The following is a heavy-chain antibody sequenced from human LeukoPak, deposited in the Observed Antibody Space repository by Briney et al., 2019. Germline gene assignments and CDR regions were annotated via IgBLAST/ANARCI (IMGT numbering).Heavy chain of an antibody. J-gene: IGHJ5*02. CDR3: TKYYYDTSGYSNWFDP. Sequence: SETLSPTCTVSGGSVSSSTYYWSWIRQHPGKGLEWIGYVHYSGSTCYNPSLKSRVTISVDTSKNQFSLRLSSVTASDTAVYYCTKYYYDTSGYSNWFDPWGQGTLVTVSS. CDR2: VHYSGST. D-gene: IGHD3-22*01. CDR1: GGSVSSSTYY. V-gene: IGHV4-31*03.